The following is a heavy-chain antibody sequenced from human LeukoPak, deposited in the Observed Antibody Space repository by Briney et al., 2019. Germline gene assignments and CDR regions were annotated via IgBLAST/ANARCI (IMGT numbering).Heavy chain of an antibody. CDR1: GFTFSDFA. V-gene: IGHV3-33*01. J-gene: IGHJ5*02. D-gene: IGHD6-25*01. Sequence: PSGGSLRLSCAASGFTFSDFAMHWVRQAPGKGLEWVAVIWFDGTNKYYADSVKGRLTISRDNSRITLYLQMNSLRADDTAVYYCARDRLGENWSDPWGLGTLVTVSS. CDR2: IWFDGTNK. CDR3: ARDRLGENWSDP.